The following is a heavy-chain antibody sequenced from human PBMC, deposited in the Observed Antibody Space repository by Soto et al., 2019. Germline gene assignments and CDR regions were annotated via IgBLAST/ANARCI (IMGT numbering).Heavy chain of an antibody. CDR1: GGTFSSYA. D-gene: IGHD6-13*01. J-gene: IGHJ6*02. CDR2: IIPIFGTA. V-gene: IGHV1-69*13. CDR3: AREHAPESSSWVYYYGMDV. Sequence: SVKVSCKASGGTFSSYAISWVRQAPGQGLEWMGGIIPIFGTANYAQKFQGRVTITADESTSTAYMELSSLRSEDTAVYYCAREHAPESSSWVYYYGMDVWGQGTTVTVSS.